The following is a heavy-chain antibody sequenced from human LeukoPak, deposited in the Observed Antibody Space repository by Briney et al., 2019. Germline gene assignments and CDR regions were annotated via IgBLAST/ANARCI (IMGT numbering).Heavy chain of an antibody. J-gene: IGHJ6*02. Sequence: GGSLRLSWAASGFTVSNSDLNWVRQSTGGGLEWVSTIGVAGDTYYSASVKGRFTISRDNARNSLFLQMFSLRAEDTAVYYCARGPTHLYYGMDVWGPGTTVTVSS. CDR1: GFTVSNSD. V-gene: IGHV3-13*01. D-gene: IGHD1-1*01. CDR3: ARGPTHLYYGMDV. CDR2: IGVAGDT.